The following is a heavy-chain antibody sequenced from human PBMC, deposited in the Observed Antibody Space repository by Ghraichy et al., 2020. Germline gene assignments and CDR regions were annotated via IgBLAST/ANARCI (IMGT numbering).Heavy chain of an antibody. CDR3: ARVPPGFWSGYSHYYYYGMDV. V-gene: IGHV4-59*01. J-gene: IGHJ6*02. CDR1: GGSISSYY. Sequence: SETLSLTCTVSGGSISSYYWSWIRQPPGKGLEWIGYIYYSGSTNYNPSLKSRVTISVDTSKNQFSLKLSSVTAADTAVYYCARVPPGFWSGYSHYYYYGMDVWGQGTTVTVSS. D-gene: IGHD3-3*01. CDR2: IYYSGST.